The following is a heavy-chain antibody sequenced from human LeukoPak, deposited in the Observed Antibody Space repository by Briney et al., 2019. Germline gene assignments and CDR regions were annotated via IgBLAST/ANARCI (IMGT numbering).Heavy chain of an antibody. CDR3: AKESGKFDY. Sequence: GGSLRLSCVVSGINFADYAMHWVRQPPGKGLEWVSLISADGGSTFSADSVKGRFSISIDNSKNSLYLQMNSLRSEDTAMYYCAKESGKFDYWGQGTLVAVSS. CDR2: ISADGGST. CDR1: GINFADYA. V-gene: IGHV3-43*02. J-gene: IGHJ4*02.